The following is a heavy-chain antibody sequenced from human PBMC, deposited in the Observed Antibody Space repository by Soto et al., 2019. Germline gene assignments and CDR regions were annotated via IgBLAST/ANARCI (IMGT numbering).Heavy chain of an antibody. V-gene: IGHV3-30*03. J-gene: IGHJ4*02. CDR1: GFTFTRYG. D-gene: IGHD5-18*01. CDR3: VSDRGYGHASVPYS. CDR2: ISDDGGLQ. Sequence: QAHLVESGGGVVQPGRSLRLSCAASGFTFTRYGMHWVRQAPGTRLEWVAVISDDGGLQHYADSVKGRFTISRDNSKNMVLLQMNSLRADDTAVYYCVSDRGYGHASVPYSWGQGTLVSVSS.